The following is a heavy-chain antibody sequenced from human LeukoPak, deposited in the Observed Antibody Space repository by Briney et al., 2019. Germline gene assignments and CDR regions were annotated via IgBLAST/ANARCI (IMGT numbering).Heavy chain of an antibody. Sequence: SETLSLTCTVSGGSISSYYWGWIRQPPGKGLEWIGSIYYSGSTYYNPSLKSRVTISVDTSKNQFSLKLSSVTAADTAVYYCARDRHDFWRNVADYWGQGTLVTVSS. V-gene: IGHV4-39*07. J-gene: IGHJ4*02. CDR2: IYYSGST. D-gene: IGHD3-3*01. CDR3: ARDRHDFWRNVADY. CDR1: GGSISSYY.